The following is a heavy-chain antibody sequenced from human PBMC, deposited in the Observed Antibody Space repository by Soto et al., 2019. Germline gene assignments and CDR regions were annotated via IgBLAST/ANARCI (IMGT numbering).Heavy chain of an antibody. CDR2: IGESGTPT. CDR3: ARYIPGVRYYGMDV. D-gene: IGHD2-2*01. J-gene: IGHJ6*02. Sequence: EVQILESGGGLVQPGGSLRLSCAASGFTFSSYAMKWVRQAPGKGLEWVSLIGESGTPTYYAASVKGRLTISRDNSGNTVFLEMYSLRAEDTAVYYCARYIPGVRYYGMDVWGQGTTVTVSS. V-gene: IGHV3-23*01. CDR1: GFTFSSYA.